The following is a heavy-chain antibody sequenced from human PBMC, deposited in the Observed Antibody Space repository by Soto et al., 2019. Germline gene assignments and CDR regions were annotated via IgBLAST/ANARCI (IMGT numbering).Heavy chain of an antibody. CDR3: ARDFISGKYFGY. J-gene: IGHJ4*02. CDR2: INGYNGNT. V-gene: IGHV1-18*04. D-gene: IGHD1-26*01. Sequence: ASVKVSCKASPYTFNNYDINWVRQVPGQGLEWMGWINGYNGNTNYAQKFQGRLTMTTDTPTSTAYMEIKSLRPDDTAAYYCARDFISGKYFGYWGQGTPVTVSS. CDR1: PYTFNNYD.